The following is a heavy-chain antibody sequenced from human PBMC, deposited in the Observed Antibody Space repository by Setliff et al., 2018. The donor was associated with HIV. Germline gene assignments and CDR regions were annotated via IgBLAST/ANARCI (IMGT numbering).Heavy chain of an antibody. V-gene: IGHV1-18*01. CDR3: ARDREYMDV. CDR2: ISACNGNT. CDR1: GYTFSSFG. Sequence: ASVKVSCKASGYTFSSFGISWVRQAPGQGLEWMGWISACNGNTKSAQNLQGRVTMTTDTSTSTAHMELRSLRSDDTAVYYCARDREYMDVWGKGTTVTVSS. J-gene: IGHJ6*03.